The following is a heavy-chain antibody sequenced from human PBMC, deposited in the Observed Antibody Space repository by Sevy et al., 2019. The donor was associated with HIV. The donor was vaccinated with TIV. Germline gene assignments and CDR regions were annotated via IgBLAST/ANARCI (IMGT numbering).Heavy chain of an antibody. J-gene: IGHJ4*02. CDR3: TTDHRRDGIVVVPFEY. CDR2: IRSKAGGGTT. V-gene: IGHV3-15*01. D-gene: IGHD2-15*01. Sequence: GGSLRLSCAASGFSFSNAWMSWVRQSPGKGLEWVGRIRSKAGGGTTDYATIVKGKFTISRDDSRDILYLQLNSLETEDTAVYYCTTDHRRDGIVVVPFEYWGQGTMVTVSS. CDR1: GFSFSNAW.